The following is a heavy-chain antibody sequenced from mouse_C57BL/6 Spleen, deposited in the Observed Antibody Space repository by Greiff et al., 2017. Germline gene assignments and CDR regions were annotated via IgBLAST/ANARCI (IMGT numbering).Heavy chain of an antibody. CDR2: ISSGGSYT. V-gene: IGHV5-6*01. Sequence: EVQVVESGGDLVKPGGSLKLSCAASGFTFSSYGMSWVRQTPDKRLEWVATISSGGSYTYYPDSVKGRFTISRDNAKNTLYLQMSSLKSEDTAMYYCAREAGGYDVNYAMDYWGQGTSVTVSS. CDR1: GFTFSSYG. CDR3: AREAGGYDVNYAMDY. D-gene: IGHD2-2*01. J-gene: IGHJ4*01.